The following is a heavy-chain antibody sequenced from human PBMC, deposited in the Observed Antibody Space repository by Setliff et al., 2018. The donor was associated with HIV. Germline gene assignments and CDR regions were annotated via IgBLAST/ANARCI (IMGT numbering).Heavy chain of an antibody. CDR3: ARDDSNGNTDAFDI. CDR2: IDRDGSET. Sequence: GVSLRLSCVASRFTFNDYWMSWVRQAPGKGLEWVANIDRDGSETNYMDSVKGRFTISRDNPKNSLYLQMTSLRAEDTGVYYCARDDSNGNTDAFDIWGQGTTVTVSS. CDR1: RFTFNDYW. D-gene: IGHD5-18*01. V-gene: IGHV3-7*03. J-gene: IGHJ3*02.